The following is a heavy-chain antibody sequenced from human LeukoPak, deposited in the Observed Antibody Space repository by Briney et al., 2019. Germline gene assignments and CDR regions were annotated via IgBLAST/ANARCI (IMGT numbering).Heavy chain of an antibody. J-gene: IGHJ4*02. CDR1: GFTFSSYS. D-gene: IGHD3-9*01. CDR3: ARVGHYDILTGYYMGHFDY. Sequence: AGGSLRLSCAASGFTFSSYSMNWVRQAPGKGLEWVSSISSSSSYIYYADSVKGRFTISRDNAKNSLYLQMNSLRAEDTAVYYCARVGHYDILTGYYMGHFDYWGQGTLVTVSS. V-gene: IGHV3-21*01. CDR2: ISSSSSYI.